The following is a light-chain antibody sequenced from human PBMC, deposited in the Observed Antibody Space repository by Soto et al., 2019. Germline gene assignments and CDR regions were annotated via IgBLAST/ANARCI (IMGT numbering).Light chain of an antibody. V-gene: IGKV3-20*01. Sequence: DIVLTQSPCTLSLSPGERATLSFMASQSVSSSYLAWYQQKPGQAPRLLIYGASGRATGIPDRFSGSGSGTDFTLTISRLEPEDFAVYYCQQYGSSPWKFGQGTKVDIK. CDR2: GAS. CDR3: QQYGSSPWK. J-gene: IGKJ1*01. CDR1: QSVSSSY.